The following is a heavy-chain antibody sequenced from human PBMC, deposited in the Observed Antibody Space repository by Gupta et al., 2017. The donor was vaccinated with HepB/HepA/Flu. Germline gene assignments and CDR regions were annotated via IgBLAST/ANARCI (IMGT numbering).Heavy chain of an antibody. V-gene: IGHV3-23*01. Sequence: EVQLLESGGGFIQPGGSLRLSCAASGFTFNNFAMPWLRQAPGKGLEWVSTISVSGTSTYYADSVKGRFTISRDNSKNTLYLQMNSLRAEDTALYDCAKTFKGGDENWGQGTLVTVSS. CDR1: GFTFNNFA. D-gene: IGHD3-16*01. CDR2: ISVSGTST. CDR3: AKTFKGGDEN. J-gene: IGHJ4*02.